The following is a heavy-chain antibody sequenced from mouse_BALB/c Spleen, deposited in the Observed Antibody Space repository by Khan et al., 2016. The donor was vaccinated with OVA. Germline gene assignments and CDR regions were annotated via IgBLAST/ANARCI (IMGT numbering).Heavy chain of an antibody. Sequence: QVQLQQSGTELVRPGASVKLSCKTSGYIFTSYWIHWVKQRSGQGLEWIARIYPGTGSTFYSERFKGKATLTADKASSTAYMQLSSLKSDDSAVYFCARAEGCSHFFDYWGQGTTLTVSS. CDR3: ARAEGCSHFFDY. CDR1: GYIFTSYW. D-gene: IGHD1-1*01. J-gene: IGHJ2*01. V-gene: IGHV1S132*01. CDR2: IYPGTGST.